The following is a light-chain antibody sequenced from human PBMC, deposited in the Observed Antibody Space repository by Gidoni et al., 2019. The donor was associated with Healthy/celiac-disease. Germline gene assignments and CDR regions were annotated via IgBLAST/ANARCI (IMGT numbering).Light chain of an antibody. CDR1: QSVLYSSNNKNY. Sequence: DIVMTQSPASLSVSLGERVTINCKSSQSVLYSSNNKNYLAWYQQKPRQPPKLLIYWASTREFGVPDRFSGSGSGTDFTLTISSLQAEDVAVYYCQQYYSTPLTFGGGTKVEIK. J-gene: IGKJ4*01. CDR2: WAS. CDR3: QQYYSTPLT. V-gene: IGKV4-1*01.